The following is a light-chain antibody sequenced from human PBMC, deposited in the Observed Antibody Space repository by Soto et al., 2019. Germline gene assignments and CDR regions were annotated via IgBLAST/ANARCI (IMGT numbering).Light chain of an antibody. V-gene: IGLV4-69*01. J-gene: IGLJ3*02. Sequence: QPVLTQSPSASASLGASVNLTCTLSSGHSSYATAWHQQQPEKGPRYLVKLNSDDSHSKGDGIADRFSGSSSGAERYLTISSLQSEDEADYYCQTWALAPWMFGGGTQLTVL. CDR2: LNSDDSH. CDR1: SGHSSYA. CDR3: QTWALAPWM.